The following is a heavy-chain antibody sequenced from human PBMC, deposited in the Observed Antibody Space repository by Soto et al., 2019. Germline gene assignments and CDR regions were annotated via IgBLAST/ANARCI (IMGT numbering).Heavy chain of an antibody. V-gene: IGHV1-2*04. Sequence: ASVKVSCKASGYTFTGYYMHWVRQAPGQGLEWMGWINPNSGGTNYAQKFQGWVTMTRDTSISTAYMELSRLRSDDTAVYCCARGGIAARSNHYYYYYYMDVWGKGTTVTVSS. J-gene: IGHJ6*03. CDR3: ARGGIAARSNHYYYYYYMDV. D-gene: IGHD6-6*01. CDR2: INPNSGGT. CDR1: GYTFTGYY.